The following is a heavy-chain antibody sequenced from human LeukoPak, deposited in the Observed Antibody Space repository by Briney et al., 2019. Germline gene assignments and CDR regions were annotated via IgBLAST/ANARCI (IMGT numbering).Heavy chain of an antibody. CDR1: GYTFTGYY. Sequence: GASVKVSCKASGYTFTGYYMHWVRQAPGQGLEWMGWINPNSGGTNYAQKFQGRVTMTRDTSISTAYMELSRLRSDDTAVYYCARAPSYSSSSDFDYWGQGTLVTVSS. J-gene: IGHJ4*02. CDR3: ARAPSYSSSSDFDY. CDR2: INPNSGGT. V-gene: IGHV1-2*02. D-gene: IGHD6-6*01.